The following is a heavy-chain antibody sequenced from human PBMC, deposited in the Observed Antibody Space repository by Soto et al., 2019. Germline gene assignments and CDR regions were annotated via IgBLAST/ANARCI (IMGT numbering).Heavy chain of an antibody. CDR1: GGSISSYY. CDR3: ARHEKVSSFDH. D-gene: IGHD6-6*01. Sequence: PSETLSLTCTVSGGSISSYYWSWIRQPPGEGLEWIGYVYNSGSTNYNPSLKSRVTISVDTSKNQFSLKLSSVTAADTAVYYCARHEKVSSFDHWGQGALVTVSS. V-gene: IGHV4-59*01. CDR2: VYNSGST. J-gene: IGHJ4*02.